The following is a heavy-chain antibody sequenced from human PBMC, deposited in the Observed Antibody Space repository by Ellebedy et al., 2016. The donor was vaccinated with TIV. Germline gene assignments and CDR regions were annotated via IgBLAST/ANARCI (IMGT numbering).Heavy chain of an antibody. J-gene: IGHJ4*02. CDR1: GFTFRSYA. D-gene: IGHD3-10*01. V-gene: IGHV3-33*01. CDR2: IWSDGSNK. CDR3: TRDAYGSGTYPDY. Sequence: PGGSLRLSCAVSGFTFRSYAMHWVRQAPGKGLEWVAVIWSDGSNKFYTDSVKGRFTVSRDNSKNTLYLQMNSLRAEDTAVYHCTRDAYGSGTYPDYWGQGTLVIVSS.